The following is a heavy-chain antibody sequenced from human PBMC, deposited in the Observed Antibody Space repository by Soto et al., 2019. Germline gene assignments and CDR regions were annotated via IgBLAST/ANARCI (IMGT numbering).Heavy chain of an antibody. CDR3: ARDALGLDV. V-gene: IGHV3-53*01. Sequence: PGGSLRLSCVVSGFGVKITYMSVVRQDPGQGLEWVSVLTANGNTIYADAVKGRFTVSRDISKNTVYLQLNSVTVEDTGLYYCARDALGLDVWGQGTTVTVYS. J-gene: IGHJ6*02. CDR1: GFGVKITY. CDR2: LTANGNT.